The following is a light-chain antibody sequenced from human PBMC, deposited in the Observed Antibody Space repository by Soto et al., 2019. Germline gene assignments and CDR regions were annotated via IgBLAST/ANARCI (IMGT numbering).Light chain of an antibody. CDR1: QSVSSN. CDR3: QQYNNWPRAT. Sequence: EIVMTQSPATLSVSPGERATLSCRASQSVSSNLAWYQQRPGQAPRLVIYGASTRAAGIPARFSGSGSGTEFNLTISSLQSEDFGVYYCQQYNNWPRATFGGGTKVDIK. V-gene: IGKV3-15*01. CDR2: GAS. J-gene: IGKJ4*01.